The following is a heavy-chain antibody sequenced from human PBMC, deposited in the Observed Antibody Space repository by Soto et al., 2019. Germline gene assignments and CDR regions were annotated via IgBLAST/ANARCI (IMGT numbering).Heavy chain of an antibody. CDR3: AAGVVLYGMDV. CDR1: GYTLTELS. J-gene: IGHJ6*02. D-gene: IGHD2-15*01. V-gene: IGHV1-24*01. CDR2: FDPEDAET. Sequence: ASVKVSCKVSGYTLTELSMHWVRQPPGKGLEWMGGFDPEDAETIYARRFQGRVTMTEDTSADTAYMELSSLRSEDTAVYYCAAGVVLYGMDVWGQGTTVTVSS.